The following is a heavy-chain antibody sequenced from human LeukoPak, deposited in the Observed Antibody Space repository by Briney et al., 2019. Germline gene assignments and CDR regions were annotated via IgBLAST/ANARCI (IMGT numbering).Heavy chain of an antibody. D-gene: IGHD2-8*01. Sequence: ASVKVSCKASGYSFASYDINWVRQTPGQGLEWMGWMSPTSGNAGYSQNFQGRVTMTRNTSISTAYMELRSLRSEDTAVFYCARNRYCTNGVCYSFDSWGQGTLVIVSS. CDR1: GYSFASYD. J-gene: IGHJ4*02. CDR3: ARNRYCTNGVCYSFDS. CDR2: MSPTSGNA. V-gene: IGHV1-8*01.